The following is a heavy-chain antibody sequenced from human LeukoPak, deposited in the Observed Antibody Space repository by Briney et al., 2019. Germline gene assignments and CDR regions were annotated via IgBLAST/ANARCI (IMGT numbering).Heavy chain of an antibody. D-gene: IGHD2-2*01. J-gene: IGHJ3*02. Sequence: ASVKVSCKASGGTFSSYAISWVRQAPGQGLEWMGGIIPMFRTPKYAQKFQGRVTITTDEFTSTEYMELSSLGPEDTAVYYCASGDYCSNTNCYNGAFDIWGQGTMVTVSS. CDR1: GGTFSSYA. V-gene: IGHV1-69*05. CDR3: ASGDYCSNTNCYNGAFDI. CDR2: IIPMFRTP.